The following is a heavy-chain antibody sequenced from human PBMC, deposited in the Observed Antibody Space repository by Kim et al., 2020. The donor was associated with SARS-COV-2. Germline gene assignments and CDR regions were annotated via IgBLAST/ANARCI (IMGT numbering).Heavy chain of an antibody. Sequence: ASVKVSCKASGYTFTSYYMHWVRQAPGQGLEWMGIINPSGGSTSYAQKFQGRVTMTRDTSTSTVYMELSSLRSEDTAVYYCARDSAQFFRPPRVTYYDFWSGPLDYWGQGTLVTVSS. CDR3: ARDSAQFFRPPRVTYYDFWSGPLDY. D-gene: IGHD3-3*01. V-gene: IGHV1-46*01. J-gene: IGHJ4*02. CDR1: GYTFTSYY. CDR2: INPSGGST.